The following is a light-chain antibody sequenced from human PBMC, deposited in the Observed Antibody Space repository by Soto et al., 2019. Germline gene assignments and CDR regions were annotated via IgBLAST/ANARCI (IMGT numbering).Light chain of an antibody. Sequence: QSVLTQPPSASGTPGQRVTISCSGSTSNIGRNYVYWYQQFPGTAPKLLIFGKNRRPSGVPDRFSGSKSDTSASLAISGLRSEDEADYYCAVWDESLRGYVLASGTKVNVL. J-gene: IGLJ1*01. CDR2: GKN. CDR3: AVWDESLRGYV. V-gene: IGLV1-47*02. CDR1: TSNIGRNY.